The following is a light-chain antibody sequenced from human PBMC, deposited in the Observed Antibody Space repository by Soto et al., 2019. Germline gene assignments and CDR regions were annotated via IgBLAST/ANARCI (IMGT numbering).Light chain of an antibody. Sequence: EIQMTPSPSSLAAFVGVLVPFCRGASQSISNYLNWYHQKPGKAPKLLIFAASRLQSGVPSRFSGSGSGTDFTLTISSLQPEDFATYYCQQTYSPPGTFGQGTRLEIK. CDR1: QSISNY. CDR3: QQTYSPPGT. CDR2: AAS. J-gene: IGKJ5*01. V-gene: IGKV1-39*01.